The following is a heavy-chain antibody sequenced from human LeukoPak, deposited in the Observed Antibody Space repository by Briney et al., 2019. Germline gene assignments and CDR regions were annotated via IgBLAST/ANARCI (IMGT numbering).Heavy chain of an antibody. CDR1: GGSISSGDYY. Sequence: SETLSLTCTVSGGSISSGDYYWSWIRRPPGKGLEWIGYIYYTGSTDYNPSLKSRVAISVDTSKNQFSLKLSSVTAADTAVYYCARGSKAAPGTFDYWGQGTLVTVSS. CDR2: IYYTGST. D-gene: IGHD6-13*01. J-gene: IGHJ4*02. V-gene: IGHV4-61*08. CDR3: ARGSKAAPGTFDY.